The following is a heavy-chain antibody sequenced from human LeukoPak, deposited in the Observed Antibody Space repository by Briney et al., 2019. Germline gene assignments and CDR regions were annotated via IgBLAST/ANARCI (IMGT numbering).Heavy chain of an antibody. CDR2: IYDSGST. Sequence: PSETLSLTCTVSGGSISSYYWSWMRQHPGKGLEWIGNIYDSGSTNYNPSLKSRVTISVDTSKNQCSLKLSSVTAADTAVYYCARQSISGSSLSYFDYWGQGTLVNVSS. D-gene: IGHD3-22*01. CDR1: GGSISSYY. V-gene: IGHV4-59*01. CDR3: ARQSISGSSLSYFDY. J-gene: IGHJ4*02.